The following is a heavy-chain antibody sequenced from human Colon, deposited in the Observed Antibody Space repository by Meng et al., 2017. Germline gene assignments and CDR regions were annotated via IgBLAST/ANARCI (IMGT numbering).Heavy chain of an antibody. J-gene: IGHJ6*02. V-gene: IGHV3-21*01. CDR3: ARPPSGGWPNHGMDV. CDR1: GFTFSTYR. D-gene: IGHD6-19*01. CDR2: ISSNSPYI. Sequence: GESLKISCAASGFTFSTYRITWVRQAPGKGLEWVSSISSNSPYIYYADSVKGRFTISRDNAKNTVYLQMNSIRDEDTAVYYCARPPSGGWPNHGMDVWGQGTTVTVSS.